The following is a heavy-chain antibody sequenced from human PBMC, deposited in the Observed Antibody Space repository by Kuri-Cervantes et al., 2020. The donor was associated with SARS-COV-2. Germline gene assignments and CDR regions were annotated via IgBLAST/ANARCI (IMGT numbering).Heavy chain of an antibody. V-gene: IGHV3-30*04. J-gene: IGHJ4*02. Sequence: LSLTCAASGFTFSSYAMHWVRQAPGKGLEWVAVISYDGSNKYYADSVKGRFTISRDDSKNTLYLQMNSLKTEDTAVYYCTTSLIGPRFITTDYWGQGTLVTVSS. CDR1: GFTFSSYA. CDR3: TTSLIGPRFITTDY. CDR2: ISYDGSNK. D-gene: IGHD6-6*01.